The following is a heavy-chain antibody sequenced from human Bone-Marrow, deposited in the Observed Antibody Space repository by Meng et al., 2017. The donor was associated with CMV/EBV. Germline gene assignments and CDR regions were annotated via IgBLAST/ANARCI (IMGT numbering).Heavy chain of an antibody. Sequence: GEALKFSCAASGITVSSNYMSLVRQTTEKGQEWVSVIYSGGSTDYADSVKGRFTISRDNSKNTLYLQMNSLRAEDTAVYYCAGGWFGEYSFDYWGQGTMVTVSS. CDR1: GITVSSNY. J-gene: IGHJ4*02. CDR3: AGGWFGEYSFDY. CDR2: IYSGGST. D-gene: IGHD3-10*01. V-gene: IGHV3-53*01.